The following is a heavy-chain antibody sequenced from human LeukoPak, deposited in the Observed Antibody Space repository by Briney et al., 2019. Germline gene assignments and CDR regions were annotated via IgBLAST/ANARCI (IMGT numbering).Heavy chain of an antibody. CDR3: AKDRYDTSVWPYYYAMDV. Sequence: PGASLRLSCAASGFIFSTSGMTWVRQAPGKGLDWVSYITASGTTYYADSVKGRFTISRDTSNNTLYLQMNGLRADDTALYYCAKDRYDTSVWPYYYAMDVWGQGTTVTVSS. CDR2: ITASGTT. CDR1: GFIFSTSG. D-gene: IGHD3-22*01. V-gene: IGHV3-23*01. J-gene: IGHJ6*02.